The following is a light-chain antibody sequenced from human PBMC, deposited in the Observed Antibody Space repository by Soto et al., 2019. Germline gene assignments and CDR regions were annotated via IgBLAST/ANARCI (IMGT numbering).Light chain of an antibody. V-gene: IGKV3-20*01. Sequence: PGEGATLSCRASQSVSSSYITWYQQRPGQTPSLLIYGASTRATGIPDRFSGSGSGTHFTLTISRLEPGDFAVYYCQHFGGTTFTFGQGTRLEIK. J-gene: IGKJ5*01. CDR3: QHFGGTTFT. CDR2: GAS. CDR1: QSVSSSY.